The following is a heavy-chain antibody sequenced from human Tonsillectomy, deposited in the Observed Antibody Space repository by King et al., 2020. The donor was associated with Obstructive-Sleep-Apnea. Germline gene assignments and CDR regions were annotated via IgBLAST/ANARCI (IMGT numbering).Heavy chain of an antibody. CDR3: ARHRGVEDYGGYGDYFDY. CDR2: MYYSGNT. CDR1: GGSISNYY. V-gene: IGHV4-59*08. Sequence: VQLQESGPGLVKPSETLSLTCTVSGGSISNYYWSWFRQPPGKGLEWIGYMYYSGNTNFNPSLKSRVTISADTSKIQFSLRLRSVTAADTAVYYCARHRGVEDYGGYGDYFDYWGQGTLVTVSS. J-gene: IGHJ4*02. D-gene: IGHD5-12*01.